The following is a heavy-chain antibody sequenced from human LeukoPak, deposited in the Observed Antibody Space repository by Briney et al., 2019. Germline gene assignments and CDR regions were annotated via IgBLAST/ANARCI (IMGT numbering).Heavy chain of an antibody. CDR2: IYYSGST. CDR1: GGSISSSSYY. V-gene: IGHV4-39*02. J-gene: IGHJ4*02. D-gene: IGHD3-10*01. Sequence: SETLSLTCTVSGGSISSSSYYWGWIRQPPGKGLEWIGSIYYSGSTYYNPSLKSRVTISVDTSKNQFSLKLSSVTAADTAVYYCAKESQLGELLYNYWGQGTLVTVSS. CDR3: AKESQLGELLYNY.